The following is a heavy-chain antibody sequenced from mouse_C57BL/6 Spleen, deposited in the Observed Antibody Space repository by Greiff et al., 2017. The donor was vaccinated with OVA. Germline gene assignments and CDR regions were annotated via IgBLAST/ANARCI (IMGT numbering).Heavy chain of an antibody. V-gene: IGHV1-18*01. CDR1: GYTFTDYN. Sequence: EVQLQQSGPELVKPGASVKIPCKASGYTFTDYNMDWVKQSHGKSLEWIGDINPNNGGTIYNQKFKGKATLTVDKSSSTAYMELRSLTSEDTAVYYCARDPYYDYLYFDVWGTGTTVTVSS. CDR2: INPNNGGT. J-gene: IGHJ1*03. CDR3: ARDPYYDYLYFDV. D-gene: IGHD2-4*01.